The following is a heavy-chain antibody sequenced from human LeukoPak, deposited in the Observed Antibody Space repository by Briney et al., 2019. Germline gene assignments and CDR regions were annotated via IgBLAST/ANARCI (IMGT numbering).Heavy chain of an antibody. CDR2: IYTSGST. V-gene: IGHV4-61*02. J-gene: IGHJ5*02. Sequence: SETLSLTCTVSGGSISSGSYYWSWIRQPAGKGLEWIGRIYTSGSTNYNPSLKSRVTISVDTSKNQFSLKLSSVTAADTAVYYCARETLSGSNWFDPWGQGTLVTVSS. D-gene: IGHD3-3*01. CDR3: ARETLSGSNWFDP. CDR1: GGSISSGSYY.